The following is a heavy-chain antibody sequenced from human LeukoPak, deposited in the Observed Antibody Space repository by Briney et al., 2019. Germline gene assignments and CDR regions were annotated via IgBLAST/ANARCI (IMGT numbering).Heavy chain of an antibody. V-gene: IGHV3-30*18. CDR3: ANKDARRFGNPSPYDY. J-gene: IGHJ4*02. CDR1: GFTFRSYG. D-gene: IGHD3-10*01. Sequence: GGSLRLSCAASGFTFRSYGMHWVRQAPGKGLEWVAVIKCDGSSTSYADSVKGRFTISRDNSKNTLYLQLNSLRAEDTAVYYCANKDARRFGNPSPYDYWGQGTRVLVSS. CDR2: IKCDGSST.